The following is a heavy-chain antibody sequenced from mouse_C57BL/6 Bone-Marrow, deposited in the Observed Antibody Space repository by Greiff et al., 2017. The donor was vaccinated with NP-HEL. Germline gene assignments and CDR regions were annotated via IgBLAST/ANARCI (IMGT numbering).Heavy chain of an antibody. D-gene: IGHD3-3*01. V-gene: IGHV14-2*01. CDR2: IDPEDGET. Sequence: VQLQQSGAELVKPGASVKLSCTASGFNIKDYYMHWVKQRTEQGLEWIGRIDPEDGETKYAPQFQGKATITADTSSNTAYLQLSSLASEDTAVYYCAREGLNYFDYWGQGTTLTVSS. J-gene: IGHJ2*01. CDR1: GFNIKDYY. CDR3: AREGLNYFDY.